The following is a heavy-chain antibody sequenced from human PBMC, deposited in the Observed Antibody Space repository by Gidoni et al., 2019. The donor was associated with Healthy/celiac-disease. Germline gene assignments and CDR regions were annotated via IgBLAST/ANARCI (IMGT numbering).Heavy chain of an antibody. CDR3: ARDPPRQSGSYLDSRDY. V-gene: IGHV1-2*02. J-gene: IGHJ4*02. CDR2: INPNSGGT. CDR1: GYTFTGYY. Sequence: QVQLVQSGAEVKKPGASVKVSCKASGYTFTGYYMHWVRQAPGQGLEWMGWINPNSGGTNYAQKFQGRVTMTRDTSISTAYMELSRLRSDDTAVYYCARDPPRQSGSYLDSRDYWGQGTLVTVSS. D-gene: IGHD1-26*01.